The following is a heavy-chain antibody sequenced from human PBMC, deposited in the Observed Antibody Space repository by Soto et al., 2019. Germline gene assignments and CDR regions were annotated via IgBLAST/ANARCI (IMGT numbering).Heavy chain of an antibody. D-gene: IGHD3-22*01. CDR1: GYTFINNA. CDR2: ISTENGNT. CDR3: ARDSSSGTFDN. J-gene: IGHJ4*02. Sequence: GASVKVSCKASGYTFINNAITWVRQAPGQGLEWMGWISTENGNTNYAQNLQGRVILTRDRSTNTAYMELRSLRPGDTATYYCARDSSSGTFDNWGQGALVTVSS. V-gene: IGHV1-18*04.